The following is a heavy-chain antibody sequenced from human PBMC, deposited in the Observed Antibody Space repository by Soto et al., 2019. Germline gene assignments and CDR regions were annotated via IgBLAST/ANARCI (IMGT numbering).Heavy chain of an antibody. CDR3: AREIGIVVDY. D-gene: IGHD3-16*02. CDR1: GFTFSSYG. Sequence: PGGSLRLSCAASGFTFSSYGMHWVRQAPGKGLEGVAVIWYDGSNKYYAASVKGRFTISRDNSKNTLYLQMNSLRAEDTAVYYCAREIGIVVDYWGQGTLVTVSS. CDR2: IWYDGSNK. V-gene: IGHV3-33*01. J-gene: IGHJ4*02.